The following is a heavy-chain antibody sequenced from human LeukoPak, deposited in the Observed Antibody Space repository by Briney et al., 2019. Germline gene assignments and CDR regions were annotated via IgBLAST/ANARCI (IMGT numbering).Heavy chain of an antibody. J-gene: IGHJ4*02. V-gene: IGHV3-23*01. CDR2: ISGSGDST. CDR3: AKGRIGSYAYDY. Sequence: PGGSLRLSCAASGFTFSDYAMSWVRQAPGKGLEWLSTISGSGDSTNYAESVKGRFTISRDSYKNTLCLQTNSLRAEDTAIYYCAKGRIGSYAYDYRGQGTLVTVSS. D-gene: IGHD1-26*01. CDR1: GFTFSDYA.